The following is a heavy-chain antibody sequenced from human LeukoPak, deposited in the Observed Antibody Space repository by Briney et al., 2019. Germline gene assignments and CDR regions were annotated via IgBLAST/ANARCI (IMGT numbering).Heavy chain of an antibody. D-gene: IGHD2-8*02. V-gene: IGHV1-46*01. J-gene: IGHJ4*02. Sequence: ASVKVSCKASGYTFTNYDMHWVRQGPGQGLEWMGLINPTGTSTNYAQKFRGRVTMTRDTSTTTIYMELSSLRSEDTAVYYCAREESGGYFDYWGQGTLVTVSS. CDR2: INPTGTST. CDR1: GYTFTNYD. CDR3: AREESGGYFDY.